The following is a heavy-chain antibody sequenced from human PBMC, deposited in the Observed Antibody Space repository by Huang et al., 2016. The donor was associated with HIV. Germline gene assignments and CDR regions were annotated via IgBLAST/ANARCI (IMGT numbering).Heavy chain of an antibody. CDR2: NYYSGNT. CDR3: ARHGRVAGHYYNNMDV. CDR1: GGSISSSSYY. D-gene: IGHD6-19*01. V-gene: IGHV4-39*01. Sequence: LQLQESGPGLVKSSETLSLICTVPGGSISSSSYYWGWVRQPPGQGPEWIGSNYYSGNTYYNPPLTSRVTISVDTSKNQFSLKVNSVTAADTAVYYCARHGRVAGHYYNNMDVWGRGTTVTVSS. J-gene: IGHJ6*02.